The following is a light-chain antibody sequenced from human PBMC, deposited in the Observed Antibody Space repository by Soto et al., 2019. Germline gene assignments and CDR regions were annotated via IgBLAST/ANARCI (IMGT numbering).Light chain of an antibody. CDR1: QDIGSW. V-gene: IGKV1-12*01. Sequence: DIQMTQSPSSVSASVGDRVTITCRASQDIGSWLAWYQKKPGKAPDLLIYGASSLQSGVPSRFYVSGSGTDFTLTISSLQPEDFATYYCQQGGSFPITFGQGTRLEIK. CDR2: GAS. J-gene: IGKJ5*01. CDR3: QQGGSFPIT.